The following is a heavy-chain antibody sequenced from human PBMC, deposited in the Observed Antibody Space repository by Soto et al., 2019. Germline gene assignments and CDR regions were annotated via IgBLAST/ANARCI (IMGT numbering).Heavy chain of an antibody. D-gene: IGHD3-10*01. J-gene: IGHJ6*03. V-gene: IGHV1-3*01. CDR1: GYTFTIYA. Sequence: ASVKVSCTASGYTFTIYAMHWVRQAPGQRLEWMGWINAGNGNTKYSQKFQGRVTITRDTSASTAYMELSSLRSEDTAVYYCARGGLLWFGESSVDYYYYMDVWGKGTTVTVSS. CDR3: ARGGLLWFGESSVDYYYYMDV. CDR2: INAGNGNT.